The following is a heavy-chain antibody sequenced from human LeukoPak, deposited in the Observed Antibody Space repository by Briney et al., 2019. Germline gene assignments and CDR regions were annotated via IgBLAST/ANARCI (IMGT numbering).Heavy chain of an antibody. CDR3: ARDGGRTRDYYDRPEGYGMDV. J-gene: IGHJ6*02. CDR2: INHSGST. Sequence: SETLSLTCAVYGGSFSGYYWSWIRQPPGKGLEWIGEINHSGSTNYNPSLKSRVTISVDTSKNQFSLKLSSVTAADTAVYYCARDGGRTRDYYDRPEGYGMDVWGQGTTVTVSS. D-gene: IGHD3-22*01. V-gene: IGHV4-34*01. CDR1: GGSFSGYY.